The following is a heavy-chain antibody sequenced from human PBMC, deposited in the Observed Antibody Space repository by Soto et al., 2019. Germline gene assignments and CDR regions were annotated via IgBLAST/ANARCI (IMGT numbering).Heavy chain of an antibody. J-gene: IGHJ6*02. Sequence: SVKVSYKASVGTFSSYAISWVRQAPGQGLEWRGGIIPIFGTGNYAQKFQGRVTITADKSTSTAYMEMSSLRSEDTAVYYCARSRITGTGPYWYYYGMDVWGQGTTVTVSS. CDR2: IIPIFGTG. CDR1: VGTFSSYA. CDR3: ARSRITGTGPYWYYYGMDV. D-gene: IGHD1-20*01. V-gene: IGHV1-69*06.